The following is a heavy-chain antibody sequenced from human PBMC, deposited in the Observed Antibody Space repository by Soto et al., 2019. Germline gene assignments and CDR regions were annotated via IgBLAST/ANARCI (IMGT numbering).Heavy chain of an antibody. Sequence: QVQLQESGPGLVKPSQTLSLTCTVSGGSISSGGYYWSWIRQHPGKGLEWIGYIYYGGSTYYSPSLMSRVTISVDTSKNQFSLKLSSVTAADTAVYYCARGRDCSTSSCSLDLRLGYYFDKWGQGTLVTVSS. CDR2: IYYGGST. D-gene: IGHD2-2*01. V-gene: IGHV4-31*03. CDR3: ARGRDCSTSSCSLDLRLGYYFDK. J-gene: IGHJ4*02. CDR1: GGSISSGGYY.